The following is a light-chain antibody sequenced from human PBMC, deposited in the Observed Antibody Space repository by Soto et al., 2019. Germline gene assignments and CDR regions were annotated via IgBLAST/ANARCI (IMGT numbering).Light chain of an antibody. J-gene: IGLJ2*01. CDR1: SSDVGGYNY. CDR2: DVS. CDR3: SAYTSTSTVV. Sequence: QSALTQPASVSGSPGQSITISGTGTSSDVGGYNYVSWYQHHPGKAPKLMIYDVSNRPSGVSNRFYSSKSDNTASLTISGLQAEDEAEYYFSAYTSTSTVVFGGGNQMTV. V-gene: IGLV2-14*03.